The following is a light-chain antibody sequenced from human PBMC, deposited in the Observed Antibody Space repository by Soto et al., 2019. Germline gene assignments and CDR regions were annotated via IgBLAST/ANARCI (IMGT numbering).Light chain of an antibody. CDR2: EDN. V-gene: IGLV6-57*04. Sequence: NFMLTQPHSVSESPGKTVTISCTRSSGSIASNYVQWYQQRPGSAPTTVIYEDNQRPSGVPDRFSGSIDSSSNSASLTISGLKPEDEADYYCHSYDSSNLVVFGGGTKLTVL. CDR1: SGSIASNY. J-gene: IGLJ2*01. CDR3: HSYDSSNLVV.